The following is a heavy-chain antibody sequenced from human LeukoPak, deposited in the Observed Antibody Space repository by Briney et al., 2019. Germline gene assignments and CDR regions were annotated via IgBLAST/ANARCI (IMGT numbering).Heavy chain of an antibody. V-gene: IGHV3-74*01. Sequence: GGSLRLSCTASGFTFSSYWMHWVRQAPGKGLVWVSRINSVVNSTSYADSVKGRFTISRDNAKNTLYLQMNSLRVEDTAVYYCARPWGSGWYFFDYWGQGTLVTVCS. CDR2: INSVVNST. J-gene: IGHJ4*02. CDR1: GFTFSSYW. D-gene: IGHD6-19*01. CDR3: ARPWGSGWYFFDY.